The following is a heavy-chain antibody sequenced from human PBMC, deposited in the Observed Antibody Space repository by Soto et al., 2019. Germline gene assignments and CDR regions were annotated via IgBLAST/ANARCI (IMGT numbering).Heavy chain of an antibody. CDR3: ASGRYYYDSSGYYFDY. CDR1: GCPASSGSYY. Sequence: XETLYLTCTVSGCPASSGSYYWSWIRQPPGKGLEWIGYIYYSGSTNYNPSLKSRVTISVDTSKNQFSLKLSSVTAADAAVYYCASGRYYYDSSGYYFDYWGQGTLVTVSS. J-gene: IGHJ4*02. D-gene: IGHD3-22*01. CDR2: IYYSGST. V-gene: IGHV4-61*01.